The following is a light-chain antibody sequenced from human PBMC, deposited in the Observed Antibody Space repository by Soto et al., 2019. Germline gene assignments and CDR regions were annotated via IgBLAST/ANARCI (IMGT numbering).Light chain of an antibody. CDR2: EAS. CDR3: QQLNTLPFT. CDR1: QSITTW. Sequence: DIQMTQSPSTLSASVGDRVTITFRASQSITTWLAWYQQKPGKAPKLMIYEASTLQSGVPSRFSGSGSGTEFTLTISGLLPEDFATYHCQQLNTLPFTFGQGTRLEI. J-gene: IGKJ5*01. V-gene: IGKV1-5*01.